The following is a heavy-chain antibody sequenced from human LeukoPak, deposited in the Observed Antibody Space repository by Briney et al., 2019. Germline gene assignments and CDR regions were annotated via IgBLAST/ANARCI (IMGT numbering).Heavy chain of an antibody. CDR2: GDYSGGT. CDR1: GDSFSSVTDY. V-gene: IGHV4-39*07. D-gene: IGHD6-19*01. Sequence: PSETLSLTCTVSGDSFSSVTDYWAWIRQPPGKGLEWIASGDYSGGTYYNPSLESRVAISADMSKNQFSLRLTSVTGADTAVYYCAGERGEEYSSGWYKRNYFDNWGQGIRVTVSS. J-gene: IGHJ4*02. CDR3: AGERGEEYSSGWYKRNYFDN.